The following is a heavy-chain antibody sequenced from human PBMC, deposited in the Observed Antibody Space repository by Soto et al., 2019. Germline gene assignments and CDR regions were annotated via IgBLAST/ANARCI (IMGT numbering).Heavy chain of an antibody. Sequence: LSLPCTVSGGSLSSSSYYWGWIRQPPGKGLEWIGSIYYSGSTYYNPSLKSRVTISVDTSKNQFSLKLSSVTAADTAVYYCARIGGVVVINSSFDYWGQGTLVTVSS. V-gene: IGHV4-39*01. CDR2: IYYSGST. D-gene: IGHD3-22*01. CDR1: GGSLSSSSYY. J-gene: IGHJ4*02. CDR3: ARIGGVVVINSSFDY.